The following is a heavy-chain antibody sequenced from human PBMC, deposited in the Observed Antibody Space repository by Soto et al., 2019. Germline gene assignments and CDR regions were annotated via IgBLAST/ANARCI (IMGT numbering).Heavy chain of an antibody. V-gene: IGHV1-69*01. CDR3: ARDPRSITGTTSSEDFKH. Sequence: QAQLMQSGAEVKKPGSSVKVSCKASGGTFSGYAINWVRQAPGQGLEWMGGIIPLLGITDYGQKFQGRNTIYADESTGTAYMDLRGLRSEDTAVYYCARDPRSITGTTSSEDFKHWGQGTLVSVSS. J-gene: IGHJ1*01. CDR1: GGTFSGYA. CDR2: IIPLLGIT. D-gene: IGHD1-20*01.